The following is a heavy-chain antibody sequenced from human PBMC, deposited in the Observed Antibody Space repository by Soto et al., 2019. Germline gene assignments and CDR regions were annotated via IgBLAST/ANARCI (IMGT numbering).Heavy chain of an antibody. J-gene: IGHJ4*02. D-gene: IGHD3-16*02. V-gene: IGHV3-30-3*01. CDR2: ISYDGSNK. Sequence: QVQLVESGGGVVQPGRSLRLSCAASGFTFSSYAMHWVRQAPGKGLEWVAVISYDGSNKYYADSVKGRFTISRDNSKNPPDLQMNSLRAEDTAVYYCALYRFDYWGQGTLVTVSS. CDR1: GFTFSSYA. CDR3: ALYRFDY.